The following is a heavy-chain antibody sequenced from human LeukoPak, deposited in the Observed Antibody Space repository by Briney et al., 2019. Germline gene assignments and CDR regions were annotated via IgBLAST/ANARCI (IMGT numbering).Heavy chain of an antibody. CDR1: GFTFSSYS. CDR2: ISSSSSTI. J-gene: IGHJ4*02. CDR3: AREGVVVPAAHFDY. D-gene: IGHD2-2*01. Sequence: HTGGSLGLSCAASGFTFSSYSMNWVRQAPGKGLEWVSYISSSSSTIYYADSVKGRFTISRDNAKNSLYLQMNSLRAEDTAVYYCAREGVVVPAAHFDYWGQGTLVTVSS. V-gene: IGHV3-48*01.